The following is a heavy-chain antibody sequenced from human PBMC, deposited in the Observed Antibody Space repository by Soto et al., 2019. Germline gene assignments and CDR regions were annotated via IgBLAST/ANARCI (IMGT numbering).Heavy chain of an antibody. CDR2: FYPGDSDT. CDR3: ARGYYYDSSGYYSDTFYFDY. D-gene: IGHD3-22*01. J-gene: IGHJ4*02. Sequence: GESLKISCKGSGYSFSTYWIGWVRQMPGKGLDWMGIFYPGDSDTRYSPSFQGQVTISADKSISTAYLQWSSLTASDTAMYYCARGYYYDSSGYYSDTFYFDYWGQGTLVTVSS. CDR1: GYSFSTYW. V-gene: IGHV5-51*01.